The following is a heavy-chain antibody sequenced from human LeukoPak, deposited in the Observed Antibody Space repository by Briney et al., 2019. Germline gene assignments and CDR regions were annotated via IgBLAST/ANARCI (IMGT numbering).Heavy chain of an antibody. CDR1: GGSISSGDYY. Sequence: SQTLSLTCTVSGGSISSGDYYWSWIRQPPGKGLEWIGSIYYSGSIYYNPSLKSRITISVDTSKNQFSLKLSSVTAADTAVYYCASQRGYSYGTVSWGQGTLVTVSS. D-gene: IGHD5-18*01. J-gene: IGHJ4*02. CDR2: IYYSGSI. CDR3: ASQRGYSYGTVS. V-gene: IGHV4-30-2*03.